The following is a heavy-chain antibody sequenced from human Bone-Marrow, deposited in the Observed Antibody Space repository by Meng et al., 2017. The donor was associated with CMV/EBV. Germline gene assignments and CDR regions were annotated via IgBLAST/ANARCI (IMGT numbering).Heavy chain of an antibody. Sequence: ASVKVSCKASGYTFTSYDINWVRQATGQGLEWMGWMNPNSGNTGYAQKFQGRVTMTRNTSISTAYMELSSLRSEDTAVYYCARAPVYCSSTSCYLGYWGQGKLVNVAS. V-gene: IGHV1-8*01. CDR2: MNPNSGNT. J-gene: IGHJ4*02. D-gene: IGHD2-2*01. CDR1: GYTFTSYD. CDR3: ARAPVYCSSTSCYLGY.